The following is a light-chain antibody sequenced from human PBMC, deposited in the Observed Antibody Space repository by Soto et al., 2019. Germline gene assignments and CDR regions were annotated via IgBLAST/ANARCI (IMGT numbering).Light chain of an antibody. CDR3: TSWTTSTTMI. J-gene: IGLJ2*01. V-gene: IGLV2-14*03. Sequence: QSLLTQPASVSGSPGQSITISCTGTRSDIDAYNFVSWYQQHPGEVPKLILYDVNVRPSGVSNRFSGSKSGNTASLTISWLQAEDEADYYCTSWTTSTTMIFGGGTKVTVL. CDR2: DVN. CDR1: RSDIDAYNF.